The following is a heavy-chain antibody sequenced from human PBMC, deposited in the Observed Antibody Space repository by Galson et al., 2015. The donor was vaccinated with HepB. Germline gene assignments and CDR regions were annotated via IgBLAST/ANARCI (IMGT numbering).Heavy chain of an antibody. D-gene: IGHD3-10*01. J-gene: IGHJ3*02. CDR3: ASGKYYDAFDI. CDR1: GYTYTNYG. V-gene: IGHV1-18*04. CDR2: ISIHNVNA. Sequence: SVKVSCKASGYTYTNYGITWVRQAPGQGLEWLGWISIHNVNAKYGQKFQGRVTMTTDTSTSTVYMDLRSLREDDTAIYYCASGKYYDAFDIWGQGTMVTV.